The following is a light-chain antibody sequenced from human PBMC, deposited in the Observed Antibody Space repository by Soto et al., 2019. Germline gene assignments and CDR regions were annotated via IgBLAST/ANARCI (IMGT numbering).Light chain of an antibody. V-gene: IGKV3-20*01. CDR2: DAS. CDR3: QQFSSYPLT. J-gene: IGKJ4*01. CDR1: QRLSASD. Sequence: EIVLPQSPGTLSLSPGARSTLSCRASQRLSASDIAWYQQKPGQAPRLLIYDASSRATGIPDRFSGGGSGTDFTLTISRLEPEDFAVYYCQQFSSYPLTVGGGTKVDIK.